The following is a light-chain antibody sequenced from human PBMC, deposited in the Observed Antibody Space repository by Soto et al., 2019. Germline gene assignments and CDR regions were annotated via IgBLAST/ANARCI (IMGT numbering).Light chain of an antibody. V-gene: IGKV3-15*01. Sequence: EIVMTQSPATLSVSPGERATLSCRAGQRVSRNLAWYQQKPGQAPRLLIYDASTRATGIPDRFSGSGSETEFTLTISSLQSEDYAIYYCQQSYSTPITFGKGTRLEIK. J-gene: IGKJ5*01. CDR2: DAS. CDR3: QQSYSTPIT. CDR1: QRVSRN.